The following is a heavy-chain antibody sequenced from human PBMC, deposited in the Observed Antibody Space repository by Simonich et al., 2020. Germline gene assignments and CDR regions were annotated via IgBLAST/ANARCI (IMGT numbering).Heavy chain of an antibody. D-gene: IGHD6-6*01. CDR3: ARDRAARYYYYYYMDV. CDR2: INPNSWGT. J-gene: IGHJ6*03. CDR1: GYTFTGYY. V-gene: IGHV1-2*02. Sequence: QVQLVQSGAEVKKPGASVKVSCKASGYTFTGYYMHWVRQAPGQGLEWMGGINPNSWGTNYAQKFQGRVTMTRDTAISTAYMELSRLRSDDTAVYYCARDRAARYYYYYYMDVWGKGTTVTVSS.